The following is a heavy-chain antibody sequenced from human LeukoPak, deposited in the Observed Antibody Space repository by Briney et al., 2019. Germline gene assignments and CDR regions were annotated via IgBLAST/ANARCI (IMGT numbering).Heavy chain of an antibody. CDR3: ARDQSWTTGFDV. J-gene: IGHJ3*01. CDR1: GDSVSSNSVT. V-gene: IGHV6-1*01. D-gene: IGHD2-8*02. CDR2: TYYRSEWFN. Sequence: SQTLSLTCAIPGDSVSSNSVTWNWIRQSPSRGLEWLGRTYYRSEWFNDYAKSVNSRITINPDTSKNQFSLHLKSVTPEDTAVYYCARDQSWTTGFDVWGQGTIVAISS.